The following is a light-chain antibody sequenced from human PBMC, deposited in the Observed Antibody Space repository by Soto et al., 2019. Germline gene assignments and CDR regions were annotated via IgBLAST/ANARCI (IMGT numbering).Light chain of an antibody. V-gene: IGKV3-20*01. CDR2: GAS. CDR3: QQYGSSPRT. CDR1: QSVSSSY. Sequence: EIVLTQSPGTLSLSPGERAILSCRASQSVSSSYLAWYQQKPGQAPRLLIYGASSRATGIPDRFSGSGSGTDFTLTISRLEPEDFAVYYCQQYGSSPRTFGQGTKVDSK. J-gene: IGKJ1*01.